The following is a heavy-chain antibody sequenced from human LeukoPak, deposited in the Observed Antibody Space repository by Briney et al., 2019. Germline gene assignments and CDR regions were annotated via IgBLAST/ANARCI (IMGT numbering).Heavy chain of an antibody. CDR1: GFTFSSYA. CDR2: ISYDGSNK. Sequence: GGSLRLSCAASGFTFSSYAMSWVRQAPGKGLEWVAVISYDGSNKYYADSVKGRFTISRDNSKNTLYLQMNSLRAEDTAVYYCAKNSVLLWFGEGSWFDPWGQGTLVTVSS. J-gene: IGHJ5*02. D-gene: IGHD3-10*01. CDR3: AKNSVLLWFGEGSWFDP. V-gene: IGHV3-30*18.